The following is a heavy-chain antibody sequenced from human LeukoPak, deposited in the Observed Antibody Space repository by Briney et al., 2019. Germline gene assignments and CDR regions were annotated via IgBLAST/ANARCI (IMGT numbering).Heavy chain of an antibody. CDR2: INRSGST. D-gene: IGHD6-19*01. Sequence: PSETLSLTCAVYGGSFSGYYWSWIRQPPGKGLEWIGEINRSGSTNYNPSLKSRVTISVDTSKNQFSLKLSSVTAADTAVYYCARGVWRYSSGWYDYWGQGTLVTVSS. V-gene: IGHV4-34*01. CDR1: GGSFSGYY. J-gene: IGHJ4*02. CDR3: ARGVWRYSSGWYDY.